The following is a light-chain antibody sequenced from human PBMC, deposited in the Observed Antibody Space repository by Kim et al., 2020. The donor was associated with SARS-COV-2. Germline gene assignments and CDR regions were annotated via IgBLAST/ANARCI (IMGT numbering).Light chain of an antibody. V-gene: IGLV3-21*03. CDR3: QVWDSSSDHPVV. CDR1: NIGSKS. CDR2: DDS. Sequence: SYELTQPPSVSVAPGKTASITCGGNNIGSKSVHWYQQKPGQAPVLVVHDDSDRPSGIPEQFSGSNSGNTATLTISRVEAGDEADYSCQVWDSSSDHPVVFGGGTQLTVL. J-gene: IGLJ2*01.